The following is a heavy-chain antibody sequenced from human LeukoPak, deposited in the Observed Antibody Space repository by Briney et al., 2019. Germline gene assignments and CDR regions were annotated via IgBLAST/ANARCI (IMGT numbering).Heavy chain of an antibody. D-gene: IGHD6-19*01. CDR3: ARGHPDSSGWYTSYYFDY. CDR1: GGSFSGYY. CDR2: IKHSGST. V-gene: IGHV4-34*01. J-gene: IGHJ4*02. Sequence: SETLSLTCAVYGGSFSGYYWSWIRQPPGKGLEWIGEIKHSGSTNYNPSLKSRVTISVDTSKNQFSLKLSSVTAADTAVYYCARGHPDSSGWYTSYYFDYWGQGTLVTVSS.